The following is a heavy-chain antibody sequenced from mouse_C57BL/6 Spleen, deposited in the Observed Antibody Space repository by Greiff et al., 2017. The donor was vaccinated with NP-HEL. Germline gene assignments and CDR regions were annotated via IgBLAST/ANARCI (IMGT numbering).Heavy chain of an antibody. V-gene: IGHV5-12*01. D-gene: IGHD1-1*01. CDR1: GFTFSDYY. J-gene: IGHJ4*01. CDR3: ARQNGSPYAMDY. Sequence: EVQGVESGGGLVQPGGSLKLSCAASGFTFSDYYMYWVRQTPEKRLEWVAYISNGGGSTYYPDTVKGRFTISRDNAKNTLYLQMSRLKSEDTAMYYCARQNGSPYAMDYWGQGTSVTVSS. CDR2: ISNGGGST.